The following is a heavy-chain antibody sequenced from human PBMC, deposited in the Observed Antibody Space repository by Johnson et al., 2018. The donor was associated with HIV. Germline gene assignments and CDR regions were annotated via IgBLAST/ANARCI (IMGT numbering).Heavy chain of an antibody. CDR2: IKSKNDGGTT. CDR3: ARSYPGSASGYRDAFDI. J-gene: IGHJ3*02. V-gene: IGHV3-15*01. CDR1: GFSFDDYG. Sequence: VLLVESGGGVVRPGGSLRLSCAASGFSFDDYGMNWVRQVPGKGLEWVGRIKSKNDGGTTDYAAPVKGRFTISIDDSKNTLYLQMNSLRAEDMIVYYCARSYPGSASGYRDAFDIWGQGTMVTVSS. D-gene: IGHD5-24*01.